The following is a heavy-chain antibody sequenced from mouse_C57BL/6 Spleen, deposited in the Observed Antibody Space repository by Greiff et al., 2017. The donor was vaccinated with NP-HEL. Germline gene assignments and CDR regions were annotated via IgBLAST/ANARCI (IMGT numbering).Heavy chain of an antibody. V-gene: IGHV1-50*01. D-gene: IGHD3-3*01. CDR1: GYTFTSYW. CDR2: IDPSDSYT. CDR3: ARRAPDY. Sequence: QVQLQQPGAELVKPGASVKLSCKASGYTFTSYWMQWVKQRPGQGLEWIGEIDPSDSYTNYNQKFKGKATLTVDTSSNTAYMQLSSLTSEDSAVYYCARRAPDYWGQGTTLTVSS. J-gene: IGHJ2*01.